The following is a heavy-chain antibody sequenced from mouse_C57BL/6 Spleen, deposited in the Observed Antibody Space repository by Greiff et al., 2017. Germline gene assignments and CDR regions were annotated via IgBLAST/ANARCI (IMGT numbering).Heavy chain of an antibody. V-gene: IGHV5-16*01. CDR2: INYDGSST. D-gene: IGHD1-1*01. J-gene: IGHJ2*01. Sequence: EVMLVESEGGLVQPGSSMKLSCTASGFTFSDYYMAWVRQVPEKGLEWVANINYDGSSTYYLDSLKSRFIISRDNAKNILYLQMSSLKSEDTATXYCAREYYYGSSYVGYFDYWGQGTTLTVSS. CDR3: AREYYYGSSYVGYFDY. CDR1: GFTFSDYY.